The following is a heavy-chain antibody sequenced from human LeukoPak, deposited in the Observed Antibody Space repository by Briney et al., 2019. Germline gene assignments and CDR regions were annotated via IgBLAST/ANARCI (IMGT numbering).Heavy chain of an antibody. CDR2: IYSGGST. CDR3: ARDSGAYYDSSGYFDY. CDR1: GFTVSSNY. Sequence: GGSLRLSCAASGFTVSSNYMSWVRQAPGKGLEWVSVIYSGGSTYYADSVEGRFTISRDNSKNTLYLQMNSLRAEDTAVYYCARDSGAYYDSSGYFDYWGQGTLVTVSS. V-gene: IGHV3-53*01. D-gene: IGHD3-22*01. J-gene: IGHJ4*02.